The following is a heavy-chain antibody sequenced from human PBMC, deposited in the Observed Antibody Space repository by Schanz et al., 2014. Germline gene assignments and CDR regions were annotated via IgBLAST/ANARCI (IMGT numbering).Heavy chain of an antibody. D-gene: IGHD3-9*01. V-gene: IGHV3-23*01. J-gene: IGHJ4*02. CDR3: AKQVRSLTGNDY. CDR1: GFTFSNHA. CDR2: IGGSGDST. Sequence: VQLLQSGGALVQPGGSLRLSCSASGFTFSNHALSWVRQAPGKGLEWVSGIGGSGDSTHYADSVKGRFIISRDNSKNTLYLQVNSLRAEDTAVYYCAKQVRSLTGNDYWGQGTLVTVSS.